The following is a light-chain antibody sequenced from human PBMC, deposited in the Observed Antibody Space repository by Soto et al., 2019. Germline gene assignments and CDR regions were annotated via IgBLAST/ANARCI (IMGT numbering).Light chain of an antibody. V-gene: IGKV1-33*01. CDR3: QQSVTLPT. Sequence: DIQMTQSPSSLSASVGDRVTITCQASQDIKEYLNWYQQKPGKAPKLLIHDASKLETGVPSRFSGSGSGTYFAFTISSLQPEDIATYYCQQSVTLPTFGGGTKVEIK. J-gene: IGKJ4*01. CDR1: QDIKEY. CDR2: DAS.